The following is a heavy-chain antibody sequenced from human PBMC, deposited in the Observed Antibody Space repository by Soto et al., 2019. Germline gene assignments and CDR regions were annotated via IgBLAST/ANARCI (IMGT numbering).Heavy chain of an antibody. CDR1: GGSISSYY. D-gene: IGHD1-26*01. Sequence: AETLTLTCTASGGSISSYYWSWIRQPPGKGLEWIGYIYYSGSTNYNPSLKSRVTISVDTSKNQFSLHLNSVTPEDTAVYYCVSLRGNSWLDFWGQGTLVTVSS. CDR3: VSLRGNSWLDF. J-gene: IGHJ5*01. CDR2: IYYSGST. V-gene: IGHV4-59*12.